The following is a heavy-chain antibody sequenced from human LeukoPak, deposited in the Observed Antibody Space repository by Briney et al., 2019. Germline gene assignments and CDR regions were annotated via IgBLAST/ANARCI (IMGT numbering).Heavy chain of an antibody. D-gene: IGHD5-12*01. CDR1: GFSFNNYW. V-gene: IGHV3-7*01. CDR2: TKPDGSEK. CDR3: ATDGYSGARDY. J-gene: IGHJ4*02. Sequence: GGSLTLSCRASGFSFNNYWMSWVRQAPGKGLEWVANTKPDGSEKYYVDSVRGRFTISRDNAKNLLYLQMSNLRAEDTAVYYCATDGYSGARDYWGQGTLVTVSS.